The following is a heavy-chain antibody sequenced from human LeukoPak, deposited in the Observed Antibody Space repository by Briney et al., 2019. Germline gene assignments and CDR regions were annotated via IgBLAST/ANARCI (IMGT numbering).Heavy chain of an antibody. D-gene: IGHD5-24*01. CDR3: ARGRWLPNAFDI. CDR2: IYSTGST. V-gene: IGHV4-4*07. J-gene: IGHJ3*02. Sequence: PSETLSLTCTVSGGSISNYYWDWIRQSAGKGLEWIGRIYSTGSTNYNPSLKSRVTMSVDTSKNQFSLKLNSVTAADTAVYFCARGRWLPNAFDIWGQGTMVTVFS. CDR1: GGSISNYY.